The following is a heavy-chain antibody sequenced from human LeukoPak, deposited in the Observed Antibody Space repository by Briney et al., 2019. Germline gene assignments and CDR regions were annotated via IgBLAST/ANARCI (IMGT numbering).Heavy chain of an antibody. V-gene: IGHV4-39*07. D-gene: IGHD3-9*01. J-gene: IGHJ4*02. Sequence: SETLSLTCTVSGGSISSSSYYWGWIRQPPGKGLEWIGSIYYSGSTYYNPSLKSRVTISVDTSKNQFSLKLSSVTAADTAVYYCARIDDILTGYYRDWGQGTLVTVSS. CDR3: ARIDDILTGYYRD. CDR2: IYYSGST. CDR1: GGSISSSSYY.